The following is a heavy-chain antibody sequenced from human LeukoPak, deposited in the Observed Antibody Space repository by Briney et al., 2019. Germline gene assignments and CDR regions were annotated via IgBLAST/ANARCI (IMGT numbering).Heavy chain of an antibody. D-gene: IGHD6-19*01. CDR3: ARVGSGWDGVDY. J-gene: IGHJ4*02. CDR1: GFTFSSYS. Sequence: GSLRLSCAASGFTFSSYSMNWVRQAPGKGLEWVAVIWYDGSNKYYADSVKGRFTISRENSKNTPYLQMNSLRAEDTAVYYCARVGSGWDGVDYWGQGTLVTVSS. V-gene: IGHV3-33*08. CDR2: IWYDGSNK.